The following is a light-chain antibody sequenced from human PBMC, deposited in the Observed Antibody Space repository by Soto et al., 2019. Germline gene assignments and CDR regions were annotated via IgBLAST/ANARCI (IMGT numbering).Light chain of an antibody. V-gene: IGKV3-11*01. J-gene: IGKJ5*01. CDR1: QTIRGL. CDR2: DAS. Sequence: EIVLTQSPATLSLSPGERATLSCRASQTIRGLLAWYQHRTGQAPRLLIYDASNRATGVPARFSCSGCRTDFTLTISSREPEDFAVYYCQQGRSWPPSITFGQGTRLEIK. CDR3: QQGRSWPPSIT.